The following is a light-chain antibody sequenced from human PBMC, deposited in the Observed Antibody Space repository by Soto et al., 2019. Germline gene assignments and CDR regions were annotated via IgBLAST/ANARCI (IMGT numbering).Light chain of an antibody. CDR2: EVS. J-gene: IGKJ4*01. Sequence: EVVLTQSPLSQSVTLGQPASISCKCSQSLLYSNGHTYLTWFHQRPGQPPRRLIYEVSYRDSGVPARVSGSGSCTDFTLRISRVEVEDVGVYYCIQGTHWPLTFGGGTKVEIK. CDR3: IQGTHWPLT. V-gene: IGKV2-30*01. CDR1: QSLLYSNGHTY.